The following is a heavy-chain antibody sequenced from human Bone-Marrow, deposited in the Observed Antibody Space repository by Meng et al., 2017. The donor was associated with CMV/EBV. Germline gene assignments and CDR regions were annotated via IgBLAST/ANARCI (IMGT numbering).Heavy chain of an antibody. CDR2: ISAYNGNT. CDR1: GYTFTSDG. V-gene: IGHV1-18*01. CDR3: VWITMVRGVTGGVGFDP. D-gene: IGHD3-10*01. J-gene: IGHJ5*02. Sequence: HVPWVESGAEVDKRGGLGKGSRKAVGYTFTSDGISWVRQAPGQGLEWMGWISAYNGNTNYAQKLQGRVTMTTDTSTSTAYMELRSLRSDDTAVYYCVWITMVRGVTGGVGFDPWGQGTLVTVSS.